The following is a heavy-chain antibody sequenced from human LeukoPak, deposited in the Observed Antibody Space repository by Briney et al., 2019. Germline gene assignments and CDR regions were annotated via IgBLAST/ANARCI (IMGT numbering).Heavy chain of an antibody. J-gene: IGHJ4*02. CDR2: IKQDGSEK. CDR1: GFIFSSYW. Sequence: GGSLRLSCAASGFIFSSYWMSWVRQAPGKGLEWVANIKQDGSEKYYVDSVKGRFTISRDNAKNSLYLQMNSLRAEDTAIYYCTRVGYIDEGIDYWGQGTLVTVSP. CDR3: TRVGYIDEGIDY. V-gene: IGHV3-7*04. D-gene: IGHD5-24*01.